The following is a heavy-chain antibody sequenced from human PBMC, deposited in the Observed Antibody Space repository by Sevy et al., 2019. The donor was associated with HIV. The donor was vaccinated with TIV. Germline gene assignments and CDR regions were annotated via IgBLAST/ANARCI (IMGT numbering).Heavy chain of an antibody. V-gene: IGHV6-1*01. CDR3: AREYSSGWYRDDAFDI. CDR1: GDSVSSNSAA. CDR2: TYYRSKWYN. J-gene: IGHJ3*02. D-gene: IGHD6-19*01. Sequence: SQTLSLTCAISGDSVSSNSAAWNWIRQSPSRGLEWLGRTYYRSKWYNDYAVSVQSRITINPDTSKNQFSLQLNSVTPEDTAVYYCAREYSSGWYRDDAFDIWGQGTMVTVSS.